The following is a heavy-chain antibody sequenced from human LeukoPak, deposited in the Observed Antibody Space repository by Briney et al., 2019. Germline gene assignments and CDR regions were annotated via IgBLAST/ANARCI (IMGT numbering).Heavy chain of an antibody. CDR2: INWNGGST. J-gene: IGHJ4*02. CDR1: GFTFDDYG. V-gene: IGHV3-20*04. Sequence: GGSLRLSCAASGFTFDDYGMSWVRQAPGKGLEWVSGINWNGGSTGYADSVKGRFTISRDNAKNSLYLQMNSLRAEDTAVYYCATWTYYYDSSGYKDFDYWGQGTLVTVSS. CDR3: ATWTYYYDSSGYKDFDY. D-gene: IGHD3-22*01.